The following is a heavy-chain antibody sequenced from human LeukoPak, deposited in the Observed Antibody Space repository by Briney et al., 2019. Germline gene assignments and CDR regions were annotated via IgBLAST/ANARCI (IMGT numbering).Heavy chain of an antibody. CDR1: GFTLSSYW. CDR2: ISSSSSYI. Sequence: PGGSLRLSCAASGFTLSSYWMSWVRQAPGKGLEWVSSISSSSSYIYYADSVKGRFTISRDNAKNSLYLQMNSLRVEDTAVYYCASYLYWWSDLGYWGQGTLVTVSS. J-gene: IGHJ4*02. V-gene: IGHV3-21*01. D-gene: IGHD2-8*02. CDR3: ASYLYWWSDLGY.